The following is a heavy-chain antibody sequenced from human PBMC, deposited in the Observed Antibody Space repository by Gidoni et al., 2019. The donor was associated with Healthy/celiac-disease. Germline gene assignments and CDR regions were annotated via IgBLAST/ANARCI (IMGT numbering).Heavy chain of an antibody. CDR3: AKDMRSVYGDPVAYAFDI. CDR1: GFTFDDYA. V-gene: IGHV3-9*01. CDR2: ISWNSGSI. D-gene: IGHD4-17*01. J-gene: IGHJ3*02. Sequence: EVQLVESGGGLVQPGRSLRLSCAASGFTFDDYAMHGVRQAPGKGLEWVSGISWNSGSIGYADSVKGRFTISRDNAKNSLYLQMNSLRAEDTALYYCAKDMRSVYGDPVAYAFDIWGQGTMVTVSS.